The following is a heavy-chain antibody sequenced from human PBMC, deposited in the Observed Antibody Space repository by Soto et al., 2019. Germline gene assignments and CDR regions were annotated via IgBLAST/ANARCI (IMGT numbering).Heavy chain of an antibody. V-gene: IGHV1-18*01. CDR1: GYTFTSYG. Sequence: ASVKVSCKASGYTFTSYGISWVRQAPGQGLEWMGWISAYNGNTNYAQKLQGRVTMTTDTSTSTAYMELRSLRSGDTAVYYCASSYGDSPNRDWFDPWGQGTLVTVSS. J-gene: IGHJ5*02. CDR2: ISAYNGNT. CDR3: ASSYGDSPNRDWFDP. D-gene: IGHD4-17*01.